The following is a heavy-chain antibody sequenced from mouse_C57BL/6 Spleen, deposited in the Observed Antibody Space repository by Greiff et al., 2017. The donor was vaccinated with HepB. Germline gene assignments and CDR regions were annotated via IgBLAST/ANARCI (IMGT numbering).Heavy chain of an antibody. J-gene: IGHJ3*01. D-gene: IGHD1-1*01. Sequence: EVQLQQSGPELVKPGASVKISCKASGYTFTDYYMNWVKQSHGKSLEWIGDINPNNGGTSYNQKFKGKATLTVDKSSSTAYMQLRSLTDEDSAVYYCAISSITTVVSPFAYWGQGTLVTVSA. CDR1: GYTFTDYY. CDR3: AISSITTVVSPFAY. CDR2: INPNNGGT. V-gene: IGHV1-26*01.